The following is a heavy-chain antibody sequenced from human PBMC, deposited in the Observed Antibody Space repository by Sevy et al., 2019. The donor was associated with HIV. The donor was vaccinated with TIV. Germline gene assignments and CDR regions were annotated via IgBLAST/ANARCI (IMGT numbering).Heavy chain of an antibody. J-gene: IGHJ4*02. D-gene: IGHD5-12*01. CDR2: IARNSCEAYGGKT. Sequence: GGSLRLSCAASGFTFDDYAMSWFRQVPGKGREWVAFIARNSCEAYGGKTEYAATVKGRFIISRDDSKSIAYLQMNSLKTEDTAVYYCSRGLATADTPEYYFDYWGQGTLVTVSS. CDR1: GFTFDDYA. V-gene: IGHV3-49*03. CDR3: SRGLATADTPEYYFDY.